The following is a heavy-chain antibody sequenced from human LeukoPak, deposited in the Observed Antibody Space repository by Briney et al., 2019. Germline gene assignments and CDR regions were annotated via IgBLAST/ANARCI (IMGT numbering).Heavy chain of an antibody. CDR3: ARDYSGSYYGWFDP. Sequence: SVKVSCKASGGTFSGNGITWVRQAPGQGLEWMGGIIPNFGTTKYAQKFQGRVAITTDESTSTAYMELSSLRSDDTAVYYCARDYSGSYYGWFDPWGQGTLVTVSS. V-gene: IGHV1-69*05. D-gene: IGHD1-26*01. CDR1: GGTFSGNG. J-gene: IGHJ5*02. CDR2: IIPNFGTT.